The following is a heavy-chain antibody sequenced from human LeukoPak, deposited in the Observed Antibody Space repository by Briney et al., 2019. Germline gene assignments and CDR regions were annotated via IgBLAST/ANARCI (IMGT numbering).Heavy chain of an antibody. CDR3: ARYIAAAGTAVDY. V-gene: IGHV1-2*06. Sequence: ASVKASCKASGYTFTGYYMHWVRQAPGQGLEWMGRINPNSGGTNYAQKFQGRVTMTRDTSISTAYMELSRLRSDDTAVYYCARYIAAAGTAVDYWGQGTLVTVSS. D-gene: IGHD6-13*01. J-gene: IGHJ4*02. CDR2: INPNSGGT. CDR1: GYTFTGYY.